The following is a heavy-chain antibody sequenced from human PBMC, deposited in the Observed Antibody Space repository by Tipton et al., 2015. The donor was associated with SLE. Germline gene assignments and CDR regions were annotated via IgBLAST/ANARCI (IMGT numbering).Heavy chain of an antibody. CDR1: GFTVRNYW. Sequence: GSLRLSCAASGFTVRNYWMHWVRQVPGAGLVWVAPINSVGTSSNYADSVKGRFTMSRDNAKNTGYLQMDSLRSEDTALYYCARGGFYPGSGNQDYFDYWGQGTLVTVSS. CDR2: INSVGTSS. D-gene: IGHD3-10*01. V-gene: IGHV3-74*01. CDR3: ARGGFYPGSGNQDYFDY. J-gene: IGHJ4*02.